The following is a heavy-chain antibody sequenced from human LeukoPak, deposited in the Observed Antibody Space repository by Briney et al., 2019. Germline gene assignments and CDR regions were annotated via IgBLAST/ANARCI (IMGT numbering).Heavy chain of an antibody. CDR1: GFTISSYA. J-gene: IGHJ3*02. D-gene: IGHD1-14*01. CDR3: ARGLSGRTGKHDAFDI. V-gene: IGHV3-23*01. Sequence: GGSLRLSCAASGFTISSYAMSWVRQAPGKGLEWVSAISGSGGSTYYADSVKGRFTISRDNSKNTLYLQMNSLRAEDTAVYYCARGLSGRTGKHDAFDIWGQGTMVTVSS. CDR2: ISGSGGST.